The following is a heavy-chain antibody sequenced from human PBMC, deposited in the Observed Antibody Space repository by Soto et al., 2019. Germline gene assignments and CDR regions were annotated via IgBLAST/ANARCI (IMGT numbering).Heavy chain of an antibody. CDR3: AKGGYFDSPGYPTYVPQIDD. Sequence: GRSMRLSCAASGFTFSSYAMSWVRQAPGKGLEWVSAISGSGGSTYYADSVKGRFSISRDNSKNTLYLQMNSLRAEDTAVYYWAKGGYFDSPGYPTYVPQIDDWGQGPLVTVSS. D-gene: IGHD3-22*01. V-gene: IGHV3-23*01. CDR2: ISGSGGST. J-gene: IGHJ4*02. CDR1: GFTFSSYA.